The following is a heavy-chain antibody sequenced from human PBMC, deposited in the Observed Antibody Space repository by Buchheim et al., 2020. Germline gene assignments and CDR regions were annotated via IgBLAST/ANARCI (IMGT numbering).Heavy chain of an antibody. V-gene: IGHV3-7*01. J-gene: IGHJ4*02. CDR1: GFTFRSDW. Sequence: EVQLVESGGGSVQPGGSLRLSCTGFGFTFRSDWMDWVRQAPGKGLEWVANINQDGSERYYVDSVRGRFTISRDNAKNSVFLPMDSLRAEDTAVYYCSRTLDDWGQGIL. CDR2: INQDGSER. CDR3: SRTLDD.